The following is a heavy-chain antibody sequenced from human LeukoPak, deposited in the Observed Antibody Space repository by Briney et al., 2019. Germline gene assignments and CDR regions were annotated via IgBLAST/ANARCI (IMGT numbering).Heavy chain of an antibody. Sequence: PSETLSLTCTVSGDSITSGDYYCDWIRQPPGKGLEWIGDINYDGGTYYNPSLKSRVTMSVDTSKNQFSLKLRSVTAADTAIYYCARHRRRNNWFDPWGQGTLVTVSS. V-gene: IGHV4-39*01. CDR3: ARHRRRNNWFDP. CDR1: GDSITSGDYY. CDR2: INYDGGT. J-gene: IGHJ5*02.